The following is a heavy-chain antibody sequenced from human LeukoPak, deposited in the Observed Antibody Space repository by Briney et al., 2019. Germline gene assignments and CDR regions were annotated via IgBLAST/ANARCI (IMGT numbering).Heavy chain of an antibody. J-gene: IGHJ4*02. D-gene: IGHD3-22*01. CDR1: GGSFSGYY. Sequence: SETLSLTCAVYGGSFSGYYWSWIRQPPGKGLEWIGYIYYSGSTNYNPSLKSRVTISVDTSKNQFSLKLSSVTAADAAVYYCARAGEWLFLFDYWGQGTLVTVSS. V-gene: IGHV4-59*01. CDR3: ARAGEWLFLFDY. CDR2: IYYSGST.